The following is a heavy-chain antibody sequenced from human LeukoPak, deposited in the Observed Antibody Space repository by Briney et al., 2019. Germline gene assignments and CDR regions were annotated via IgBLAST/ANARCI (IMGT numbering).Heavy chain of an antibody. CDR2: INPNSGGT. CDR1: GYTFTGYY. J-gene: IGHJ4*02. V-gene: IGHV1-2*02. D-gene: IGHD3-22*01. Sequence: ASVKVSCKASGYTFTGYYMHWVRQAPGQGLEWMGWINPNSGGTNYAQKFQGRVTMTRDTSISTAYMELSRLRSDDTAVCYCARVPHYYDSSGYLDYWGQGTLVTVSS. CDR3: ARVPHYYDSSGYLDY.